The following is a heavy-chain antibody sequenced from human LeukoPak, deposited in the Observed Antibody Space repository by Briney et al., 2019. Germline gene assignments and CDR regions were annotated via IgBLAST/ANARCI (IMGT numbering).Heavy chain of an antibody. CDR1: GYTFTSYG. Sequence: GASVKVSCKASGYTFTSYGISWVRQAPGQGLEWMGWISAYNGNTNYAQKLQGRVTMTTDTSTSTAYMELRSLRSDDTAVYYCARDSPFWTGTTYNWFDPWGQGTLVTVSS. CDR3: ARDSPFWTGTTYNWFDP. J-gene: IGHJ5*02. CDR2: ISAYNGNT. D-gene: IGHD1-7*01. V-gene: IGHV1-18*01.